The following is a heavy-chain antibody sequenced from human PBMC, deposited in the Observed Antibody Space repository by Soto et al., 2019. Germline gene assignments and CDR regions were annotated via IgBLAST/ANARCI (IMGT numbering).Heavy chain of an antibody. CDR3: ARDAAARPGYYYYYGMDV. V-gene: IGHV3-30-3*01. CDR2: ISYDGSNK. J-gene: IGHJ6*02. D-gene: IGHD6-6*01. Sequence: QVQLVESGGGVVQPGRSLRLSCAASGFTFSSYAMHWVRQAPGKGLEWVAVISYDGSNKYYADSVKGRFTISRDNSKNTLYLQMNSPRAEDTAVYYCARDAAARPGYYYYYGMDVWGQGTTVTVSS. CDR1: GFTFSSYA.